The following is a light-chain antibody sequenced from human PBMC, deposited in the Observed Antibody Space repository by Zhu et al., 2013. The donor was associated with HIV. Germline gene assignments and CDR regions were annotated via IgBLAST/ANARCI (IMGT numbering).Light chain of an antibody. V-gene: IGKV1-5*03. CDR2: KAS. CDR1: QSISSW. CDR3: QQYGSSSST. Sequence: DIQMTQSPSTLSASVGDRVTITCRASQSISSWLAWYQQKPGKAPKLLIYKASTLESGVPSRFSGSGSGTDFTLTISRLEPEDFAVYYCQQYGSSSSTFGGGTKVEIK. J-gene: IGKJ4*01.